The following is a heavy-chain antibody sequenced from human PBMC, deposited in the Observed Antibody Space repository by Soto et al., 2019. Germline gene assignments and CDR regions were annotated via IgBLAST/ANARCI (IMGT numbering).Heavy chain of an antibody. CDR1: GGSINNYY. Sequence: SETLSLTCTVSGGSINNYYWSWIRQPPGKGLEWIGYIYYSGNTNYTPSLKSRVTIFVDTSKNQFSLKLSSATAADTAVYYCARGGTFRTFDYWGQGTLVTVSS. CDR2: IYYSGNT. CDR3: ARGGTFRTFDY. V-gene: IGHV4-59*01. D-gene: IGHD3-16*01. J-gene: IGHJ4*02.